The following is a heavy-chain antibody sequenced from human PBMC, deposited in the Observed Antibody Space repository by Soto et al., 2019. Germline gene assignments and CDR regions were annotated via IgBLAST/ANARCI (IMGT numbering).Heavy chain of an antibody. Sequence: QLQLQESGSGLVKPSQTLSLTCAVSGGSISSGGYSWSWIRQPPGKGLEWIGYIYHSGSTYYNPPLKXRXTXSXXRSKNQFSLKLSSVTAADTAVYYCAREPTPGWFDPWGQGTLVTVSS. J-gene: IGHJ5*02. CDR2: IYHSGST. CDR1: GGSISSGGYS. V-gene: IGHV4-30-2*01. CDR3: AREPTPGWFDP.